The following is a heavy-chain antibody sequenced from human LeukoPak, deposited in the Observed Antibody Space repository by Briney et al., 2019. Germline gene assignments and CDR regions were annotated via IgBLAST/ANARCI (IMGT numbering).Heavy chain of an antibody. V-gene: IGHV4-59*01. D-gene: IGHD3-16*01. CDR1: GGSISSYY. CDR2: IYYSGST. J-gene: IGHJ5*02. CDR3: ARSRMGGGP. Sequence: SETLSLTCTVSGGSISSYYWSWIRQPPGKGLEWVGYIYYSGSTNYNPSLKSRVTISVDTSKNQFSLKLSSVTAADTAVYYCARSRMGGGPWGQGTLVTVSS.